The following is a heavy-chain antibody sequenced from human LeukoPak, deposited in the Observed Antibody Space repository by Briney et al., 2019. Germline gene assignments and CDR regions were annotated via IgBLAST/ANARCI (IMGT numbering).Heavy chain of an antibody. CDR1: GFTFSSYS. CDR2: ISSSSYI. V-gene: IGHV3-21*01. J-gene: IGHJ6*02. Sequence: GGSLRLSCAASGFTFSSYSMNWVRQAPGKGLEWVSSISSSSYIYYADSVKGRFTISRDNAKNSLYLQMNSLRAEDAAVYYCARGGYSYGYDDGMDVWGQGTTVTVSS. CDR3: ARGGYSYGYDDGMDV. D-gene: IGHD5-18*01.